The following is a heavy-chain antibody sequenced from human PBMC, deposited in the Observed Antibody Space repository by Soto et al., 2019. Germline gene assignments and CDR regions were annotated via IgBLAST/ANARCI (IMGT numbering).Heavy chain of an antibody. CDR2: IFYSGSA. D-gene: IGHD6-19*01. Sequence: SETLSLTCNVTGGSINSAGYYWSWIRQVPGKGLEWIGYIFYSGSAYYHPSLKSRASISVDRSKNQFSLRVNSVTAADTAVYYRETTTSSGALKFDSWGQGTLVTVSS. V-gene: IGHV4-31*03. J-gene: IGHJ4*02. CDR3: ETTTSSGALKFDS. CDR1: GGSINSAGYY.